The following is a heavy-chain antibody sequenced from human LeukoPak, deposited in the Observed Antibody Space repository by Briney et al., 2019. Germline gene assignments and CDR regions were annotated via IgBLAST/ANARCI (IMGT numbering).Heavy chain of an antibody. CDR1: GFTVSSNY. J-gene: IGHJ4*02. D-gene: IGHD3-9*01. CDR3: ARVGYDILTGTFDY. V-gene: IGHV3-53*01. Sequence: GGSLRLSCAASGFTVSSNYMSWVRQAPGKGLEWVSVIYSGGSTYYADSEKGRFTISRDNFKNTLYLQMNSLRAEDTAVYYCARVGYDILTGTFDYWGQGTLVTVSS. CDR2: IYSGGST.